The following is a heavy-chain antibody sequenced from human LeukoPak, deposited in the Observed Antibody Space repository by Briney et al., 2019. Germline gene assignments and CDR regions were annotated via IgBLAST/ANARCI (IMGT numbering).Heavy chain of an antibody. CDR2: INPNSGGT. Sequence: ASVKVSCMASGYTFTGYYMHWVRQAPGQGREWMGWINPNSGGTNYAQKFQGRVTMTRVTSISTAYMELSRLRSDDTAVYYCAASQSYCGGDCYSGDAFDIWGQGTMVTVSS. CDR1: GYTFTGYY. J-gene: IGHJ3*02. V-gene: IGHV1-2*02. D-gene: IGHD2-21*01. CDR3: AASQSYCGGDCYSGDAFDI.